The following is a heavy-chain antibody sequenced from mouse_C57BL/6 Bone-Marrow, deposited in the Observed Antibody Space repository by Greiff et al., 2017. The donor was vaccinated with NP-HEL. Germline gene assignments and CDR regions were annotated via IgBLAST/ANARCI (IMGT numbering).Heavy chain of an antibody. J-gene: IGHJ4*01. CDR1: GYTFTSYG. D-gene: IGHD1-1*01. CDR2: IYPRRGNT. V-gene: IGHV1-81*01. Sequence: VQLQQSGAELARPGASVKLSCKASGYTFTSYGISWVKQRTGQGLEWIGEIYPRRGNTYYNEKFKGKATLTADKSSSTAYMELRSLTSEDSAVYFCAGLLRSYYYAMDYWGQGTSVTVSS. CDR3: AGLLRSYYYAMDY.